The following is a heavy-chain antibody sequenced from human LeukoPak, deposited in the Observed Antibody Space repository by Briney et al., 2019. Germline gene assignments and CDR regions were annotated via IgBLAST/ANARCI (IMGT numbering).Heavy chain of an antibody. J-gene: IGHJ1*01. CDR3: AKDGTEELWSTATPQGYFQH. V-gene: IGHV3-7*03. D-gene: IGHD2-15*01. Sequence: PGGSLRLSCAASGFTFSSYWMSWVRQAPGKGLGWVANIKQDGSEKYYVDSVKGRFTISRDNSKNTLYLQMNSLRAEDTAVYYCAKDGTEELWSTATPQGYFQHWGQGTLVTVSS. CDR1: GFTFSSYW. CDR2: IKQDGSEK.